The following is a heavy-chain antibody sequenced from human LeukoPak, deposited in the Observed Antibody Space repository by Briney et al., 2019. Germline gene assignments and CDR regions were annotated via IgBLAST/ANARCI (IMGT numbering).Heavy chain of an antibody. D-gene: IGHD6-13*01. V-gene: IGHV3-9*01. CDR1: GFTFDDYA. CDR3: AKGIGPSWYPQFDY. J-gene: IGHJ4*02. Sequence: GGSLRLSCAASGFTFDDYAMHWVRQAPGKGLEWVSGISWNSGSIGYADSVKGRFTISRDNAKNSLYLQMNSLRAEDTALYYCAKGIGPSWYPQFDYWGQGTLVTVSS. CDR2: ISWNSGSI.